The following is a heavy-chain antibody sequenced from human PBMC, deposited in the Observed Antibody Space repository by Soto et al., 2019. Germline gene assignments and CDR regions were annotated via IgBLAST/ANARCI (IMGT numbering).Heavy chain of an antibody. CDR1: GFTFSSYA. D-gene: IGHD3-16*01. V-gene: IGHV3-23*01. CDR2: ISGSGGST. CDR3: AKDDDYIWGSYSPY. Sequence: GGSLRLSCAASGFTFSSYAMSWVRQAPGKGLELVSAISGSGGSTYYADSVKGRFTISRDNSKNTLYLQMNSLRAEDTAVYYCAKDDDYIWGSYSPYWGQGTLVTVSS. J-gene: IGHJ4*02.